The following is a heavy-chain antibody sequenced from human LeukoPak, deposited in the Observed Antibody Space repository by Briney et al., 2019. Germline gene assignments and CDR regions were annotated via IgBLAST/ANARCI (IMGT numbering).Heavy chain of an antibody. CDR3: AKDRVSMVRGVIPLPVDY. Sequence: PGGSLRLSCAASGFTFISYSMNWVRQAPGKGLEWVSYISSSSTIYYADSLKGRFTISRDNSKNTLYLQMNSLRAEDTAVYYCAKDRVSMVRGVIPLPVDYWGQGTLVTVSS. CDR1: GFTFISYS. D-gene: IGHD3-10*01. J-gene: IGHJ4*02. V-gene: IGHV3-48*01. CDR2: ISSSSTI.